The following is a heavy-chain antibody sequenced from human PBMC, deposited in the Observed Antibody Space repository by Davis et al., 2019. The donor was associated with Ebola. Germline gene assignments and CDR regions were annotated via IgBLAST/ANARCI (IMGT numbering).Heavy chain of an antibody. V-gene: IGHV1-69*13. CDR1: GGTFSSYA. Sequence: SVKVSCKASGGTFSSYAISWVRQAPGQGLEWMGGIIPMFGTANCAQKFQGRVTITADESTSTAYMELSSLRSEDTAMYYCAREGERYGYERDYGMDVWGKGTTVTVSS. D-gene: IGHD5-12*01. J-gene: IGHJ6*04. CDR2: IIPMFGTA. CDR3: AREGERYGYERDYGMDV.